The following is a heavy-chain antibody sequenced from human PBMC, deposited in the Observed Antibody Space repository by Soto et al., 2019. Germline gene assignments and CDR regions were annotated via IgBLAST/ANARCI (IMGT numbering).Heavy chain of an antibody. D-gene: IGHD2-2*01. CDR3: ARVPDR. CDR1: GGSISSGGYS. V-gene: IGHV4-30-2*01. CDR2: IYHSGST. Sequence: SETRSLTCSVSGGSISSGGYSWSCIRQPPGKGLEWIGYIYHSGSTYYNPSLKSRVTISVDRSKNQFSLKLSSVTAADTAVYYCARVPDRWGQGTLFTVSS. J-gene: IGHJ5*02.